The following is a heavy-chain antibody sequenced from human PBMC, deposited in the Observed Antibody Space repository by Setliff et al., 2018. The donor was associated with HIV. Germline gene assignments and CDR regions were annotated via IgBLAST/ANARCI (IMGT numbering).Heavy chain of an antibody. CDR2: IYMRGGT. V-gene: IGHV4-61*09. CDR1: GGSIISEISW. D-gene: IGHD5-18*01. J-gene: IGHJ5*02. Sequence: SETLSLTCTVSGGSIISEISWWAWIRQPAGKGPEWLGQIYMRGGTDYNPSLEGRVTISLDTSKNQFSLKLTSVTAADTAVYYCAIDHVTNIAESGYGYTRIDPWGTGISVTVSS. CDR3: AIDHVTNIAESGYGYTRIDP.